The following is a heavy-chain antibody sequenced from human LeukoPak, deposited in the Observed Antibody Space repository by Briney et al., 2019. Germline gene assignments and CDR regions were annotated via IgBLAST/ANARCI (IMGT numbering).Heavy chain of an antibody. D-gene: IGHD3-22*01. CDR2: IYFSGST. V-gene: IGHV4-31*03. J-gene: IGHJ4*02. Sequence: SQTLSLTCTVSGGSISSGDYSWNWVRQHPGKGLEWIGHIYFSGSTSYNPSLKSRVTISLDTSKNQFSLKLSSVTAADTAVYYCARWENYYDSSGYYDYWGQGTLVTVSS. CDR3: ARWENYYDSSGYYDY. CDR1: GGSISSGDYS.